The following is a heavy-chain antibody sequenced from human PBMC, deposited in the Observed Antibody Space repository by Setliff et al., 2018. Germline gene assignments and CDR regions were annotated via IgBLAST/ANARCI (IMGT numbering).Heavy chain of an antibody. CDR2: ISAYNGNT. Sequence: ASVKVSCKASGYTFTGYYMHWVRQAPGQGLEWMGWISAYNGNTNYAQKLQGRVTMTTDTSTSTAYMELRSLRSDDTAVYYCARVPLMIAIRHAFDIWGQGTMVTVSS. D-gene: IGHD2-21*01. V-gene: IGHV1-18*04. CDR3: ARVPLMIAIRHAFDI. J-gene: IGHJ3*02. CDR1: GYTFTGYY.